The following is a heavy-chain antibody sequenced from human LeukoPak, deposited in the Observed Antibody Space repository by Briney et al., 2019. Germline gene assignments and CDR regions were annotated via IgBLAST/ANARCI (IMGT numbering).Heavy chain of an antibody. J-gene: IGHJ4*02. D-gene: IGHD3-22*01. CDR3: ARVPGYYDSSGPIDY. V-gene: IGHV1-46*01. CDR1: GYTFTSYY. CDR2: INPSGGST. Sequence: ASVKVSCKASGYTFTSYYMHWVRQAPGQGLEWMGIINPSGGSTSYAQKFQGRVTMTRDTSTSTVYMELSSLRSEDTAVYYCARVPGYYDSSGPIDYWGQGTLVTVSS.